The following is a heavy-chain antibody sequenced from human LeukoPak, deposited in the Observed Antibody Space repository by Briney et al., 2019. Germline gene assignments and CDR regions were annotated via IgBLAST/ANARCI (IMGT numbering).Heavy chain of an antibody. V-gene: IGHV1-2*02. CDR2: INPNSGGT. CDR3: ARVKRVGDGYNSPIDY. CDR1: GYTFTGHY. D-gene: IGHD5-24*01. Sequence: ASVKVSCKASGYTFTGHYMHWVRQAPGQGLEWMGWINPNSGGTNYAQKFQGRVTMTRDTSISTAYMELSRLRSDDTAVYYCARVKRVGDGYNSPIDYWGQGTLVTVSS. J-gene: IGHJ4*02.